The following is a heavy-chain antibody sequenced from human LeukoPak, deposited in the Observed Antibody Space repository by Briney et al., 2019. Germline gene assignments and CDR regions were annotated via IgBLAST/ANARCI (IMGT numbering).Heavy chain of an antibody. J-gene: IGHJ5*02. CDR2: INPSGSYT. V-gene: IGHV1-46*01. D-gene: IGHD2-15*01. CDR1: GYTFTIYD. CDR3: ARDNSGGSTWWFDP. Sequence: ASVKVSCKASGYTFTIYDINWVRQATGQGLEWMGIINPSGSYTSYAQKFQGRVTMTRDTSTSTVYMELSSLRSEDTAVYYCARDNSGGSTWWFDPWGQGTLVTVSS.